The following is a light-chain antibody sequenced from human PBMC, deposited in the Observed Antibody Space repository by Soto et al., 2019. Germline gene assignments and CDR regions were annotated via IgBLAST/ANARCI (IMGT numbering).Light chain of an antibody. Sequence: EIVLTQSPGTLSLSPWASATLSCRASQSVSSSSLAWYQQKPGQAPRLLIYDTSSRATGIPDRFSGSGSGTDFTLTISRLEPEDFAVYYCQQYVSSPLTFGGGTKV. CDR1: QSVSSSS. J-gene: IGKJ4*01. V-gene: IGKV3-20*01. CDR2: DTS. CDR3: QQYVSSPLT.